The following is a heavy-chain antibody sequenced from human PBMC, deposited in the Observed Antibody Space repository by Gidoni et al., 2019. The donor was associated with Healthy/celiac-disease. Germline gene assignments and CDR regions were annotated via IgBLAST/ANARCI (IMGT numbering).Heavy chain of an antibody. CDR3: AKDSEDGYNYYFDY. CDR2: ISWNSSSI. V-gene: IGHV3-9*01. D-gene: IGHD5-12*01. Sequence: EVQLVESGGGLVQPGRSLRLSWEASGFTLDDYAMHWVRQAPGKGLEWVSGISWNSSSIGYADSVKGRFTISRDNAKNSLYLQMNSLRAEDTALYYCAKDSEDGYNYYFDYWGQGTLVTVSS. CDR1: GFTLDDYA. J-gene: IGHJ4*02.